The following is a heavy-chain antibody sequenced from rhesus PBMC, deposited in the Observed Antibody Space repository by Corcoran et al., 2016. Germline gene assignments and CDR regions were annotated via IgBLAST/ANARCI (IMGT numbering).Heavy chain of an antibody. J-gene: IGHJ4*01. V-gene: IGHV1-180*01. D-gene: IGHD3-34*01. CDR3: TRATGVTPFDY. Sequence: QVQLQESGAEIKQPGASVKLSCKASGYAFTTYYMHWVRQAPGQGLQWIGLISPSNGNPAYAQNFQGRVTITTDTSTSTGYMELSSLRSEDTAVYFCTRATGVTPFDYWGQGVLVTVSS. CDR1: GYAFTTYY. CDR2: ISPSNGNP.